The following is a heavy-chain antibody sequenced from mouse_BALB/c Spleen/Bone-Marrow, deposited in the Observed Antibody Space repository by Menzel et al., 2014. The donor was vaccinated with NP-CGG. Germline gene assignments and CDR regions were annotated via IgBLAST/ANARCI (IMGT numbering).Heavy chain of an antibody. Sequence: VQLKESGGGLVQPGGSLKLSCAASGFDFSRYWMSWVRQAPGKGLEWIGEINPDSRTINYTPYLKDKFIISRDNAKNTLDLQMSRVRSEDAGLYYCARCGYYGFLHYWGQGTTLTVSS. V-gene: IGHV4-1*02. CDR1: GFDFSRYW. J-gene: IGHJ2*01. CDR2: INPDSRTI. CDR3: ARCGYYGFLHY. D-gene: IGHD1-1*01.